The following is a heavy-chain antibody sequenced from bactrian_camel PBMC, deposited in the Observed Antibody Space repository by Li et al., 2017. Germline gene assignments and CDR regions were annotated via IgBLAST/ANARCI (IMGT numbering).Heavy chain of an antibody. V-gene: IGHV3S1*01. D-gene: IGHD6*01. CDR3: AEGRGSRGEHCYSLNY. CDR2: SHIERDDT. Sequence: VQLVESGGGSVQAGGSLRLSCRASGYAAKTHCYAYVRRPPAKEREGSAASHIERDDTWYAASVKGRFTISRDSAKHTVYLQMNNLQPEDTATYYCAEGRGSRGEHCYSLNYWGQGTQVAVSS. CDR1: GYAAKTHC. J-gene: IGHJ4*01.